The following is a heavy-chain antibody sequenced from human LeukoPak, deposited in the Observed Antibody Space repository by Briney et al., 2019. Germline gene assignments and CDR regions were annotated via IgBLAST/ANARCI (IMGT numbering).Heavy chain of an antibody. CDR1: GVSISSYY. CDR3: ARDRQVAVAGNLYHWFDP. Sequence: SETLSLSCTVSGVSISSYYWSWIRQPAGKGLEWIGRIYTSGSTNYNPSLKSRVTTSVDKSKNQFSLKLTSVTAADTAVYYCARDRQVAVAGNLYHWFDPWGQGTLVSVSS. V-gene: IGHV4-4*07. J-gene: IGHJ5*02. D-gene: IGHD6-19*01. CDR2: IYTSGST.